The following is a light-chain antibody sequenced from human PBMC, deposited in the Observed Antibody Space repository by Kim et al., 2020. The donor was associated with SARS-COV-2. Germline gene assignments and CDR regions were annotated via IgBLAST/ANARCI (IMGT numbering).Light chain of an antibody. CDR3: AAWDDSLSGPV. CDR2: TTN. CDR1: RSNIGSNS. Sequence: GQMVTLSCSGSRSNIGSNSVYWYQHLPGTAPKLLIYTTNQRPSGVPDRFSGSRSGTSASLAISGLRSEDEADYYCAAWDDSLSGPVLGGGTQLTVL. V-gene: IGLV1-47*02. J-gene: IGLJ3*02.